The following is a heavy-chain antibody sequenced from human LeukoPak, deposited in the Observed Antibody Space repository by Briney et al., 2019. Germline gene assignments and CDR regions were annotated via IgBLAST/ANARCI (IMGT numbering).Heavy chain of an antibody. Sequence: SETLSLTCTVSGGSISSYYWSWIRQPPGKGLEWIGYIYYSGSTNYNPSLKSRVTISVDTSKNQFSLKLSSVTAADTAVYYCARVWGGSGSYYNPYYYYYYMDIWGKGTTVTVSS. CDR2: IYYSGST. CDR1: GGSISSYY. CDR3: ARVWGGSGSYYNPYYYYYYMDI. J-gene: IGHJ6*03. D-gene: IGHD3-10*01. V-gene: IGHV4-59*01.